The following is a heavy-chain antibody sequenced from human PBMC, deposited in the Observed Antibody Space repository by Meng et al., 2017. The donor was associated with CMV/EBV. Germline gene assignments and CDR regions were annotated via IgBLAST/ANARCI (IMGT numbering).Heavy chain of an antibody. CDR3: ARGYNRLAASALDY. CDR2: IKQDGSEK. D-gene: IGHD6-13*01. Sequence: SCKASGYTFTGYYMHWVRQAPGQGLEWMANIKQDGSEKYYVDSVKGRFTISRDNAKNSLYLDMNSLRAEDTAVYYCARGYNRLAASALDYWGQGVLVTVSS. V-gene: IGHV3-7*02. J-gene: IGHJ4*02. CDR1: GYTFTGYY.